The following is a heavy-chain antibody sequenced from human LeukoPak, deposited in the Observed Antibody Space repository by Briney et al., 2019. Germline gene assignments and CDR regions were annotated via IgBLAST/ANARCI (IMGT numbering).Heavy chain of an antibody. CDR3: TRGGEEPFDY. CDR1: GFTFSSYS. V-gene: IGHV3-74*01. Sequence: TGGSLRLSCAASGFTFSSYSMNWVRQAPGKGLVWVSRINVEGTTTTYADSVEGRFTISRDENTLYLQMNHLRVDDTAVYYCTRGGEEPFDYWGQRTLVTVSS. J-gene: IGHJ4*02. D-gene: IGHD3-10*01. CDR2: INVEGTTT.